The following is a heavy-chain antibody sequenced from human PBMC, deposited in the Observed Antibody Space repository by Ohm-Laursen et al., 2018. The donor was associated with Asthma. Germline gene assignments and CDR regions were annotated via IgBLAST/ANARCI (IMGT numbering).Heavy chain of an antibody. CDR2: INPSGGST. CDR1: GYTFTSYY. V-gene: IGHV1-46*01. CDR3: ARTWGDYDYGDFYFDY. Sequence: VASVKVSCKASGYTFTSYYMHWVRQAPGQGLEWMGIINPSGGSTSYAQKFQGRVTMTRDTSTSTVYMELSSLRSEDTAVYYCARTWGDYDYGDFYFDYWGQGTLVTVSS. J-gene: IGHJ4*02. D-gene: IGHD4-17*01.